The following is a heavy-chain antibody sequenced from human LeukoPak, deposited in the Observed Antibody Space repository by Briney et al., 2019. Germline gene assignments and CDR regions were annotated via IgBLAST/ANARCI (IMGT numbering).Heavy chain of an antibody. CDR2: ISSSGSTI. CDR1: GFSFRDYY. J-gene: IGHJ3*02. D-gene: IGHD3-22*01. Sequence: PGGSLRLSCAASGFSFRDYYMSWIRQAPGKGLEWVSYISSSGSTIYYADSVKGRFTISRDNAKNSLYLQMNSLRAEDTAVYYCASDPGPMIVVAQPDAFDIWGQGTMVTVSS. V-gene: IGHV3-11*04. CDR3: ASDPGPMIVVAQPDAFDI.